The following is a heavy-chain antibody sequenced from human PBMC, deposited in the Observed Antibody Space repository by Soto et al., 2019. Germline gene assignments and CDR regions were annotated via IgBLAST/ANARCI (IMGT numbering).Heavy chain of an antibody. CDR3: TRDASRDSSARGWFDP. CDR2: ISSNSAYI. CDR1: GFTFRSFT. Sequence: RRLSCAASGFTFRSFTMNWVRQAPGKGLEWVSTISSNSAYIYYTDALRGRFTISRDNAKNSLHLQMNSLRAEDTAVYYCTRDASRDSSARGWFDPWGPGTLVTVSS. V-gene: IGHV3-21*01. J-gene: IGHJ5*02. D-gene: IGHD6-13*01.